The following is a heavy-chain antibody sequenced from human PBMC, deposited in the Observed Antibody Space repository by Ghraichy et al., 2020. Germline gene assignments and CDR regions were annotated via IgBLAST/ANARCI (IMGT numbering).Heavy chain of an antibody. CDR2: IHYSEGI. D-gene: IGHD3-10*01. CDR1: GGSIGSYY. Sequence: SETLSLTCTVSGGSIGSYYWSWIRQPPGKGLEWVAHIHYSEGITYNPSLKSRVTMSVDTTKNQFSLRLTSVTAADTAVYYCARHEPSGTYPLWDWGQGTLVTVSS. J-gene: IGHJ4*02. V-gene: IGHV4-59*08. CDR3: ARHEPSGTYPLWD.